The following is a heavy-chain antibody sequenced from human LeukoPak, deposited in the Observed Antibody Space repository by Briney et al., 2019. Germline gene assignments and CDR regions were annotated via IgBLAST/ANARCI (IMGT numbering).Heavy chain of an antibody. V-gene: IGHV4-30-4*01. J-gene: IGHJ5*02. CDR3: ARDSRLSSPFDP. D-gene: IGHD6-6*01. CDR1: GGSISSGDYY. CDR2: IYYSGST. Sequence: SETLSLTCTVSGGSISSGDYYWSWIRQPPGTGLEWIGYIYYSGSTYYNPSLKSRVTISVDTSKNQFSLKLSSVTAADTAVYYCARDSRLSSPFDPWGQGTLVTVSS.